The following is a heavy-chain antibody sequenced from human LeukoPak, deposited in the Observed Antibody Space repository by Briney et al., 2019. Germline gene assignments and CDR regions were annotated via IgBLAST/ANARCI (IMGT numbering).Heavy chain of an antibody. V-gene: IGHV3-48*04. CDR3: ASSSSSWYWHFDL. J-gene: IGHJ2*01. CDR1: GFTFSSYW. CDR2: ISSSSSTM. D-gene: IGHD6-13*01. Sequence: PGGSLRLSCAASGFTFSSYWMSWVRQAPGKGLEWVSYISSSSSTMYYADSVKGRFTISRDNAKNSLYLQMNSLRAEDTAVYYCASSSSSWYWHFDLWGRGTLVTVSS.